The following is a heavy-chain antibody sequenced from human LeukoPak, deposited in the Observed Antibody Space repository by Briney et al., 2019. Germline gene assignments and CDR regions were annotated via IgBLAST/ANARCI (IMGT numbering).Heavy chain of an antibody. D-gene: IGHD3-10*01. J-gene: IGHJ3*02. CDR3: ARDYYGSGIDAFDI. Sequence: PGGSLRLSCAASGFTFDDYAMHWVRQAPGKGLEWVSSISSSSSYIYYADSVKGRFTISRDNAKNSLYLQMNSLRAEDTAVYYCARDYYGSGIDAFDIWGQGTMVTVSS. CDR1: GFTFDDYA. V-gene: IGHV3-21*01. CDR2: ISSSSSYI.